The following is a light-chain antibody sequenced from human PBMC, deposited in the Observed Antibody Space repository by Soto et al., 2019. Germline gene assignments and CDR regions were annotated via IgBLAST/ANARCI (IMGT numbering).Light chain of an antibody. V-gene: IGLV2-14*01. CDR2: DVS. J-gene: IGLJ2*01. Sequence: QSALTQPASVSGSPGQSITISCTGTSSDVGSYNYVSWYQQHPGKAPKLMIYDVSNRPSGVSNRFSGSKSGNTASLTISGLQAEDDADYSCSSHSISYTVRVFGGGTKLTVL. CDR1: SSDVGSYNY. CDR3: SSHSISYTVRV.